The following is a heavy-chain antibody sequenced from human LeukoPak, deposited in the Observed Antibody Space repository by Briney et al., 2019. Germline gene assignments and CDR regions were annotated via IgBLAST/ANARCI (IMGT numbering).Heavy chain of an antibody. D-gene: IGHD3-16*01. J-gene: IGHJ5*02. CDR2: TYYRSKWYK. V-gene: IGHV6-1*01. Sequence: SQTLSLTFAISGDSVSNNSAAWNWLRQSPTRGLEWLGSTYYRSKWYKDYAVSVKSQITINPDTSKNQFSLQLNSVTPEDTAVYYCARDLDWFDPWGQGTLVTVSS. CDR1: GDSVSNNSAA. CDR3: ARDLDWFDP.